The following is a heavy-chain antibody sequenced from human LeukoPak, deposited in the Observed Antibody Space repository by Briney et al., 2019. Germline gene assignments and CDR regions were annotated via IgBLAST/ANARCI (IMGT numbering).Heavy chain of an antibody. CDR1: GFTFDDYA. V-gene: IGHV3-9*01. J-gene: IGHJ4*02. CDR3: AKAQMSSSWYSVVDY. CDR2: ISWNSGSI. Sequence: GGSLRLSCAASGFTFDDYAMHWVRQAPGEGLEWVSGISWNSGSIGYADSVKGRFTISRDNAKNSLYLQMNSLRAEDTALYYCAKAQMSSSWYSVVDYWGQGTLVTVSS. D-gene: IGHD6-13*01.